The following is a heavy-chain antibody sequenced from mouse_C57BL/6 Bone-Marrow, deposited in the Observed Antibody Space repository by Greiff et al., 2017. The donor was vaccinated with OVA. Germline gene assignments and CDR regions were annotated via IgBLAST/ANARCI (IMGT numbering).Heavy chain of an antibody. CDR3: ARPRYVDV. CDR1: GFTFSSYG. J-gene: IGHJ1*03. V-gene: IGHV5-6*01. CDR2: ISSGGSYT. Sequence: EVKLVESGGDLVKPGGSLKLSCAASGFTFSSYGMSWVRQTPDKRLEWVATISSGGSYTYYPDSVKGRFTISRDNAKNTLYLQMSSLKSEDTAMYYCARPRYVDVWGTGTTVTVSS.